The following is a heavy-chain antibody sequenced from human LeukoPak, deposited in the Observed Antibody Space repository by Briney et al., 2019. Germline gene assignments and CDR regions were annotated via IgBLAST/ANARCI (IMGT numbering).Heavy chain of an antibody. Sequence: SETLSLTCTVSGGSISSSSYYWGWIRQPPGKGLEWIGSIYYSGSTYYNPSLKSRVTISVDTSKNQFSLKLSSVTAADTAVYYCARHQPVGATRVLGAFDIWGQGTMVTVSS. V-gene: IGHV4-39*01. CDR1: GGSISSSSYY. CDR3: ARHQPVGATRVLGAFDI. D-gene: IGHD1-26*01. J-gene: IGHJ3*02. CDR2: IYYSGST.